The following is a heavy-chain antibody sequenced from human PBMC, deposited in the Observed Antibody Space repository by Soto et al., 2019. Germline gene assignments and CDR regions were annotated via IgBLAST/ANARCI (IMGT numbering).Heavy chain of an antibody. CDR3: ARDLRHYYDSSGSFDY. CDR2: ISAYNGNT. Sequence: EASVKVSCKASGYTFTSYGISWVRQAPGQGLEWMGWISAYNGNTNYAQKLQGRVTMTTDTSTSTAYMELRSLRSDDTAVYYCARDLRHYYDSSGSFDYWGQGTLVTVSS. CDR1: GYTFTSYG. D-gene: IGHD3-22*01. J-gene: IGHJ4*02. V-gene: IGHV1-18*01.